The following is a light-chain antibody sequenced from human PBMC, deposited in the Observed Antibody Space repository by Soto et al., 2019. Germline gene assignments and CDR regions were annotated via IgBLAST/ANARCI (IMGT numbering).Light chain of an antibody. CDR1: QSVSSN. V-gene: IGKV3-15*01. CDR2: GAS. J-gene: IGKJ1*01. Sequence: EIVMTQSPATLSVSPGERATLSCRASQSVSSNLAWYQQKPGQAPRVLIYGASTRATGIPARFSGSGSGTEFTLTISSLQSEDFAVYYCQQFNNWTETFGQGTKVEIK. CDR3: QQFNNWTET.